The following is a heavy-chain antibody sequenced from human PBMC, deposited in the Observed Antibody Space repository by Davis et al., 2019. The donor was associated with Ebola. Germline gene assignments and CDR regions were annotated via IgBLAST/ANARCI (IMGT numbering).Heavy chain of an antibody. V-gene: IGHV3-74*01. D-gene: IGHD3-9*01. J-gene: IGHJ3*02. CDR3: AKDFDAAWGI. CDR2: INPDGTLT. Sequence: GESLKISCGASGFTFSTYWMHWVRQAPGKGLVWVSRINPDGTLTNCADSVRGRFTISRDNAKNTLYLQMNSLRAEDTALYYCAKDFDAAWGIWGQGTMVTVS. CDR1: GFTFSTYW.